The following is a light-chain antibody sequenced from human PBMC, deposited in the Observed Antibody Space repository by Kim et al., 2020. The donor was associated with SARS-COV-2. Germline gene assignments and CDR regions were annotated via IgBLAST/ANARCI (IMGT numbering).Light chain of an antibody. CDR1: QSVSSSY. Sequence: EIVLTQSPGTLSLSPGERATLSCRASQSVSSSYLAWYQHKPGQAPRLLIYGASSRATGIPDRFSGSGSGTDFILSISRLEPEDFGVYYCQQYGTSLPNTFGQGTKLEI. J-gene: IGKJ2*01. CDR2: GAS. V-gene: IGKV3-20*01. CDR3: QQYGTSLPNT.